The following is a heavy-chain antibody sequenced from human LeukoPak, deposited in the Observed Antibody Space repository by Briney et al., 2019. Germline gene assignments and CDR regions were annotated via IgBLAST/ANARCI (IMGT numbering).Heavy chain of an antibody. Sequence: ASVKVSCKASGYTFTNFYIHWMRQAPGQGLEWMGWINPDNGVTDYAQKFQGRVTMTRDTSISAVYVELSRLRSDDTAVYFCARSDSYTWFDPWGQGTLVTVSS. CDR2: INPDNGVT. D-gene: IGHD2-21*01. J-gene: IGHJ5*02. CDR3: ARSDSYTWFDP. V-gene: IGHV1-2*02. CDR1: GYTFTNFY.